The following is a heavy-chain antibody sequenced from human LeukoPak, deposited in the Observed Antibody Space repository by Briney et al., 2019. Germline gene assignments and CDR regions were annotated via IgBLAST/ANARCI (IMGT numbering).Heavy chain of an antibody. CDR2: ISSSSSYI. J-gene: IGHJ6*02. CDR3: ARDPYGTHPRGMDV. Sequence: PGGSLRLSCAASGFTFSSYSMNWVRQAPGKGLEWVSSISSSSSYIYYADSVKGRFTISRDNAKNSLYLQMNSLRAEDTAVYYCARDPYGTHPRGMDVWGQGTTVTVSS. D-gene: IGHD4-17*01. V-gene: IGHV3-21*01. CDR1: GFTFSSYS.